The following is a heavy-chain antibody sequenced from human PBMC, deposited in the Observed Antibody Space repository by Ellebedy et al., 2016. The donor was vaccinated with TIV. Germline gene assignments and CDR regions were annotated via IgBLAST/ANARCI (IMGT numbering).Heavy chain of an antibody. V-gene: IGHV3-74*01. D-gene: IGHD1-26*01. J-gene: IGHJ5*01. CDR3: ATDKGGSYDS. CDR2: ISRDGDIR. CDR1: GFTFTYTW. Sequence: GESLKISCATSGFTFTYTWMHWIRQAPGKGLEWVSRISRDGDIRGYAEFAKGRFTVSRDNTKNTLYLQMSGLRADDSAVYYCATDKGGSYDSWGQGTRVSVSS.